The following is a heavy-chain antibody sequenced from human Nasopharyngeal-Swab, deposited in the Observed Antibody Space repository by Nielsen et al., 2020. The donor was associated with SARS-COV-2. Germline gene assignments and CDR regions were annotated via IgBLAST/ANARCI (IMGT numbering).Heavy chain of an antibody. CDR2: ISAYNGNT. J-gene: IGHJ5*02. CDR3: AREGGRGYCSSTSCHAWFDP. V-gene: IGHV1-18*01. D-gene: IGHD2-2*01. Sequence: WVRQAPGQELEWMGWISAYNGNTNYAQKLQGRVTMTTDTSTSTAYMELRSLRSDDTAVYYCAREGGRGYCSSTSCHAWFDPWGQGALVTVSS.